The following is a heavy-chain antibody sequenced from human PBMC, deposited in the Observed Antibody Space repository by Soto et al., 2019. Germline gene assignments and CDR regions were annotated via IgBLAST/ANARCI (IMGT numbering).Heavy chain of an antibody. Sequence: GGSLRLSCAASGFTFSSYSMNWVRQAPGKGLEWVSYISSSSSTIYYADSVKGRFTISRDNAKNSLYLQMNSLRDEDTAVYYCASSSSWYTASAFDIWGQGTMVTVSS. D-gene: IGHD6-13*01. CDR3: ASSSSWYTASAFDI. V-gene: IGHV3-48*02. J-gene: IGHJ3*02. CDR1: GFTFSSYS. CDR2: ISSSSSTI.